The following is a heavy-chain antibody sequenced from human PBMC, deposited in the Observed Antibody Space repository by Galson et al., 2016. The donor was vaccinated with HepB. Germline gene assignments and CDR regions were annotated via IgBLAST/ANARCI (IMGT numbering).Heavy chain of an antibody. J-gene: IGHJ4*02. CDR3: AHNNGWYGKGYFDN. Sequence: SLRLSCAASGFTFNNYGMNWVRQAPGKGLEWVSYISSSGIIRYYADSVKGRFTISRDNAKNSLYLQMDSLRAEDTAVYYCAHNNGWYGKGYFDNWGQGILVTVSS. CDR1: GFTFNNYG. CDR2: ISSSGIIR. V-gene: IGHV3-48*01. D-gene: IGHD6-19*01.